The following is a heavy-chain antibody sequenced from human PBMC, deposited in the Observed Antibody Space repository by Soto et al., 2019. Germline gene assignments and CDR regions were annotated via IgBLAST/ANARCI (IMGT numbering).Heavy chain of an antibody. CDR1: GGTFSSYA. J-gene: IGHJ5*02. D-gene: IGHD6-6*01. V-gene: IGHV1-69*13. CDR3: ARDSGTTIAARPSGTFDP. CDR2: IIPIFGTA. Sequence: GASVKVSCKASGGTFSSYAISWVRQAPGQGLEWMGGIIPIFGTANYAQKFQGRVTITADESTSTAYMELSSLRSEDTAVYYCARDSGTTIAARPSGTFDPWGQGTLVTVSS.